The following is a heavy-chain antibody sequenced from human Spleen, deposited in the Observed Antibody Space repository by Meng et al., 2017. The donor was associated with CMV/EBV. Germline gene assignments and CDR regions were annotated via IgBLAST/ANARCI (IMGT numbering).Heavy chain of an antibody. J-gene: IGHJ5*02. V-gene: IGHV1-8*01. CDR1: GYNFNNFD. D-gene: IGHD1-26*01. Sequence: SCKASGYNFNNFDINWVRQAGGQGLEWVGWMNPDSGDTGYPQKFQGRVTMTRDTSISTAYMELSRLRSDDTATYYCARDRAGAWFDPWGQGTLVTVSS. CDR2: MNPDSGDT. CDR3: ARDRAGAWFDP.